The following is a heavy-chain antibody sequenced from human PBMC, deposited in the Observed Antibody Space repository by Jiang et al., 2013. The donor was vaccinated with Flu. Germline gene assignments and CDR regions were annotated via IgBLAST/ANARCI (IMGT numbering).Heavy chain of an antibody. CDR3: ARAWYSSGSPHFDY. V-gene: IGHV4-59*01. CDR1: GGSISSYY. Sequence: PGLVKPSETLSLTCTVSGGSISSYYWSWIRQPPGKGLEWIGYIYYSGSTNYNPSLKSRVTISVDTSKNQFSLKLSSVTAADTAVYYCARAWYSSGSPHFDYWGQGTLVTVSS. CDR2: IYYSGST. J-gene: IGHJ4*02. D-gene: IGHD6-19*01.